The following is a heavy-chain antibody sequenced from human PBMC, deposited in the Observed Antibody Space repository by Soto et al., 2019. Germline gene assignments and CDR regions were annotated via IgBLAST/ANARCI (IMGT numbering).Heavy chain of an antibody. D-gene: IGHD1-26*01. CDR3: ARGGCGKLPSCKYYYYGMDV. CDR1: GYTFTSYY. V-gene: IGHV1-46*01. Sequence: ASVKVSCKASGYTFTSYYMHWVRQAPGQGLEWMGIINPSGGSTSYAQKFQGRVTMTRDTSTSTVYMELSSLRSEDTAVYYCARGGCGKLPSCKYYYYGMDVWGQGTTVTVSS. J-gene: IGHJ6*02. CDR2: INPSGGST.